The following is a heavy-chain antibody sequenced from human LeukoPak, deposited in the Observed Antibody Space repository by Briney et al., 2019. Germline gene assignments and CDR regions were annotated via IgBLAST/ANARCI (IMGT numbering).Heavy chain of an antibody. CDR1: LFY. V-gene: IGHV3-66*01. CDR3: TSRESYYLEN. Sequence: PGGSLRLSCAASLFYMNWVRQAPGKGLEWVSTIYSGGSTYYADSVKGRFIISRDNSKNSLYLQMNSLRAEDSAMYYCTSRESYYLENWGRGTLVTVSS. CDR2: IYSGGST. J-gene: IGHJ4*02. D-gene: IGHD1-26*01.